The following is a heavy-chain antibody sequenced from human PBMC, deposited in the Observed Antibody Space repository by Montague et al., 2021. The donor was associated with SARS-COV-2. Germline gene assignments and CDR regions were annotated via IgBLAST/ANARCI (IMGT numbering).Heavy chain of an antibody. CDR2: INYSGST. D-gene: IGHD6-13*01. V-gene: IGHV4-59*01. CDR3: ARAPIYRSSWYAYFDY. CDR1: GDSMNDYY. J-gene: IGHJ4*02. Sequence: SETLSLTCTVSGDSMNDYYWSWIRQPPGKGLEWIGYINYSGSTXXXLSXXXRVTLSKDTSKNQSSLRLTSVTAADTAMYFCARAPIYRSSWYAYFDYWGQGTLVTVSS.